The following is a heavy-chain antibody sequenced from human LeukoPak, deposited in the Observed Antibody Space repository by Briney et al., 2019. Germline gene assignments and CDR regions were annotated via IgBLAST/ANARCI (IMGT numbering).Heavy chain of an antibody. V-gene: IGHV1-2*02. Sequence: ASVKVSCKAFGYTFTGYYMHWVRQAPGQGLEWMGWIDPNSGGTNYAQKFQGRVTMTRDTSISTAYMELSRLRSDDTAVYYCAREGIQLGRAVDYWGQGTLVTVSS. CDR2: IDPNSGGT. D-gene: IGHD5-18*01. CDR3: AREGIQLGRAVDY. J-gene: IGHJ4*02. CDR1: GYTFTGYY.